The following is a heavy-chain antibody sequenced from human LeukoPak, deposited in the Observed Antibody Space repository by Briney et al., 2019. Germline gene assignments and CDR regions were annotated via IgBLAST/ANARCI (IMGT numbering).Heavy chain of an antibody. D-gene: IGHD2-15*01. V-gene: IGHV3-23*01. CDR3: AKQLGYCSDGSCYFPY. CDR2: ISGSGAST. Sequence: PGGSLRLSCLTSGFTLSTNAMSWVSQAPGKGLEWISGISGSGASTYYADSVKGRFTISRDDSRNTLYLQMNSLRAEDTAVYYCAKQLGYCSDGSCYFPYWGQGTLVTVSS. J-gene: IGHJ4*02. CDR1: GFTLSTNA.